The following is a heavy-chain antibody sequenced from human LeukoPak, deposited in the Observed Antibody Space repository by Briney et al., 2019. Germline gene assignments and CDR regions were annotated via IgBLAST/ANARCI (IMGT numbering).Heavy chain of an antibody. Sequence: GGSLRLSCAASGFTFSSYGMHWVRQAPGKGLEWVAVISYDGSNKYYADSVKGRFTISRDDSKNTLYLQMNSLRAEDTAVYYCAKDFYGMDVWGQGTTVTVSS. CDR3: AKDFYGMDV. CDR2: ISYDGSNK. J-gene: IGHJ6*02. V-gene: IGHV3-30*18. CDR1: GFTFSSYG.